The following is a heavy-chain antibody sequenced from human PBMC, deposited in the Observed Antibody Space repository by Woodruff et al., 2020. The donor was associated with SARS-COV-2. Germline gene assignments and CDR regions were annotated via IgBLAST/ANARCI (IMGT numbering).Heavy chain of an antibody. V-gene: IGHV3-15*01. Sequence: VGRIKSKTYDGTTDYAAPVKGRFIISRDDSKSTVYLQMNSLKTEDTAVYFCTTDLHDYGDRDYWGQGTLVTVAS. D-gene: IGHD4-17*01. CDR3: TTDLHDYGDRDY. CDR2: IKSKTYDGTT. J-gene: IGHJ4*02.